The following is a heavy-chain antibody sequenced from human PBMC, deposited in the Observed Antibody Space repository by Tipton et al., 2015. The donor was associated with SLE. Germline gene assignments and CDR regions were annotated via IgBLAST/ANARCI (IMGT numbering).Heavy chain of an antibody. D-gene: IGHD2-21*01. J-gene: IGHJ4*02. CDR1: GFTFITYA. Sequence: SLRLSCVASGFTFITYAMTWVRQAPGKGLEWVSTTSGSGSATYYADSVKGRFTISRDNSKDTLYLQMNSLGVEDTALYYCAKDRYCGGGTCLRSYFDYWGQGALVTVSS. CDR2: TSGSGSAT. V-gene: IGHV3-23*01. CDR3: AKDRYCGGGTCLRSYFDY.